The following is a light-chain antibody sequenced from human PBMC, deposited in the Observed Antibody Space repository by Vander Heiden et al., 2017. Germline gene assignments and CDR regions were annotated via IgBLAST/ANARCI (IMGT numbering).Light chain of an antibody. CDR3: VLYMGSGISV. Sequence: QTVVTQEPSFSVSPGGTVTLTCGLNSGSVSTSYYPSWYQQTPGQAPRTLIYSTYTRSSGVPDRFSGSILGSKAALTITGAQADDESDYYCVLYMGSGISVFGGGTKLTVL. CDR2: STY. J-gene: IGLJ3*02. CDR1: SGSVSTSYY. V-gene: IGLV8-61*01.